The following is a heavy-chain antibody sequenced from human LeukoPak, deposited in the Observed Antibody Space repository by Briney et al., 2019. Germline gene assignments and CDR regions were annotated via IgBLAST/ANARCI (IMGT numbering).Heavy chain of an antibody. CDR1: GFTVSSNY. D-gene: IGHD3-3*01. CDR3: ARKIGGASWYPRAFDI. J-gene: IGHJ3*02. Sequence: GGSLRLSCAASGFTVSSNYMSWVRQAPGKGLEWVSVIYSGGSTYYADSVKGRFTISRDNAKNSLYMQMNSLRAEDTAVYYCARKIGGASWYPRAFDIWGQGTMVTVSS. CDR2: IYSGGST. V-gene: IGHV3-66*01.